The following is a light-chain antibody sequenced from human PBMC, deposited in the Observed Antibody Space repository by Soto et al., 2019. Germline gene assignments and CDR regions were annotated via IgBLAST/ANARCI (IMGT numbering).Light chain of an antibody. J-gene: IGKJ1*01. CDR3: QQRSNWPRT. V-gene: IGKV3-11*01. CDR2: DAS. CDR1: QSVSSD. Sequence: EIVMTQSPATLPVSPGERATLSCRASQSVSSDLAWYHQKPGQAPRLLIYDASNRATGIPARFSGSGSGTDFTLTISSLEPEDFAVYYCQQRSNWPRTFGQGTKVDIK.